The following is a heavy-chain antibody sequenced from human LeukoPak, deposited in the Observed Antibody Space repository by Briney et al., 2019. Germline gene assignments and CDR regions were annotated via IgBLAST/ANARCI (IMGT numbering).Heavy chain of an antibody. CDR2: MDYSGST. J-gene: IGHJ4*02. Sequence: SETLSLTCSVSGAPISSYYWSWIRQPPGKGLGWIGYMDYSGSTNYNSSLKSRVTTSVDTSKNQFSLKLSSVTAADTAVYYCARRSSGYSYGFEDYWGQGTLVIVSS. CDR1: GAPISSYY. D-gene: IGHD5-18*01. CDR3: ARRSSGYSYGFEDY. V-gene: IGHV4-59*12.